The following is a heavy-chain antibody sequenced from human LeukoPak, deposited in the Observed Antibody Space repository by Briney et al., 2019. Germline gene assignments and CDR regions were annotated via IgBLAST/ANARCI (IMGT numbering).Heavy chain of an antibody. Sequence: SETLSLTCTVSGGSISSYYWSWIRQPPGKGLEWIAYISDIGSINYNPSLKSRVTISLDTSKNQFSLKLSSVTAADTAVYYCARGPYYYDSRSAFDIWGQGTMVTVSS. CDR3: ARGPYYYDSRSAFDI. D-gene: IGHD3-22*01. V-gene: IGHV4-59*12. CDR2: ISDIGSI. J-gene: IGHJ3*02. CDR1: GGSISSYY.